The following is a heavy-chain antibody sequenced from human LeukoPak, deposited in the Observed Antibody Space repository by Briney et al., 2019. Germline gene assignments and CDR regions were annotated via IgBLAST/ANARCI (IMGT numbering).Heavy chain of an antibody. Sequence: GRSLRLSCAASGFVFSDYGMNWVRQAPGRGLEWISYIGLASGFVSYADSVKGRFTISSDTARNSLFLQMDSLRVEDTAVYYCARDHNWPFDYWGQGTPVTVSS. J-gene: IGHJ4*02. CDR3: ARDHNWPFDY. V-gene: IGHV3-21*05. CDR2: IGLASGFV. CDR1: GFVFSDYG.